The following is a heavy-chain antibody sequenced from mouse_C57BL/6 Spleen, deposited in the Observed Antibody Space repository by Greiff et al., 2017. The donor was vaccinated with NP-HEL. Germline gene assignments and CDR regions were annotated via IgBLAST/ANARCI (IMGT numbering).Heavy chain of an antibody. Sequence: QVQLQQPGAELVMPGASVKLSCKASGYTFTSYWMHWVKQRPGQGLEWIGEIDPSDSYTNYNQKFKGKSTLTVDKSSSTAYMQLSSLTSEDSAVYYCARRETGTGYFDYWGQGTTLTVSS. V-gene: IGHV1-69*01. J-gene: IGHJ2*01. CDR2: IDPSDSYT. CDR3: ARRETGTGYFDY. CDR1: GYTFTSYW. D-gene: IGHD4-1*01.